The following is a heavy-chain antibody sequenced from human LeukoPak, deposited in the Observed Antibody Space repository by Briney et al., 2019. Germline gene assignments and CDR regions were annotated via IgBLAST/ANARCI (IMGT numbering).Heavy chain of an antibody. Sequence: GASVKVSCKASGYTFTSYYMHWVRQAPGQGLEWMGIINPSGGSTSYAQKFQGRVTMTRDTSTNTVYMELSSLRSEDTAVYYCQRPGYSSSSRHWYFDLWGRGTLVSVSS. CDR1: GYTFTSYY. J-gene: IGHJ2*01. CDR2: INPSGGST. V-gene: IGHV1-46*01. D-gene: IGHD6-6*01. CDR3: QRPGYSSSSRHWYFDL.